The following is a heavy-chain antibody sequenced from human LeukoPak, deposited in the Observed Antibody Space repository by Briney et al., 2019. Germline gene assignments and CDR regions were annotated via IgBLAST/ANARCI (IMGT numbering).Heavy chain of an antibody. V-gene: IGHV1-2*02. CDR2: INPNSGGT. J-gene: IGHJ4*02. CDR3: ARVHAGRYCSSTSWFQFYF. CDR1: VYTFTGYY. Sequence: PTVTVPCMASVYTFTGYYMHWVRQDPEQGLEWKGWINPNSGGTTYAQKFQGRVTMTRDKSIGTAYMELSRLISDDAAVYYCARVHAGRYCSSTSWFQFYFWRQGTLVTVSS. D-gene: IGHD2-2*01.